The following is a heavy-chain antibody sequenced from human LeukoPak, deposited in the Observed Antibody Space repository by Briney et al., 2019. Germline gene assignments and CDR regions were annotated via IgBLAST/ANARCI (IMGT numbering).Heavy chain of an antibody. Sequence: GGSLRLSCAASGFTFDDYAMHWVRQAPGKGLEWVSGISWNSGSIGYADSVKGRFTISRDNAKNSLYLQMNSLRAEDTAVYYCARNQWAAFDIWAKGQWSPSL. D-gene: IGHD1-26*01. CDR3: ARNQWAAFDI. J-gene: IGHJ3*02. CDR1: GFTFDDYA. V-gene: IGHV3-9*01. CDR2: ISWNSGSI.